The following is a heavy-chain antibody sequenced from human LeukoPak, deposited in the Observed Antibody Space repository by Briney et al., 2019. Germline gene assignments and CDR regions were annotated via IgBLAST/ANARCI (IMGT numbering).Heavy chain of an antibody. CDR3: ARFKTSGTYYMDV. Sequence: SETLSLTCTISDYSISSAYYWGWIRQPPGNGLEWIGNIYHSGSTYNNPSLKSRVTISVDTSKNQFSLKLSSVTAADTAMYYCARFKTSGTYYMDVWGKGTTVTVSS. CDR1: DYSISSAYY. CDR2: IYHSGST. V-gene: IGHV4-38-2*02. D-gene: IGHD1-26*01. J-gene: IGHJ6*03.